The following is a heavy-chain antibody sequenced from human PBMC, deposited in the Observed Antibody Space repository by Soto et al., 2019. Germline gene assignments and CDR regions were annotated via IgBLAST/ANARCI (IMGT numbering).Heavy chain of an antibody. V-gene: IGHV4-30-4*08. J-gene: IGHJ4*02. Sequence: SETLSLTCAVSGGSLSSGCYYWSWLRQHPGKGLEWIGYIYYSGSTYYNPSLKSRVTISVDTSKNQFSLKLSSVTAADTAVYYCARVGGFGATTIDYWGQGTLVTVSS. CDR2: IYYSGST. D-gene: IGHD3-10*01. CDR3: ARVGGFGATTIDY. CDR1: GGSLSSGCYY.